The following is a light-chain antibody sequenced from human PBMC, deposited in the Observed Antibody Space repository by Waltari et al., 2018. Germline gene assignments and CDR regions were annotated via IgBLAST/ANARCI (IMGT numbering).Light chain of an antibody. Sequence: HSALTQPASVSGSPGQSITISCTGTSSDVGGYNYVSWYQQHPGKAPKLMIFDVSNRPSGVSNRFSGSKSCNTASLTVSGLQAEDEADYYCSSYISSDTLELFGGGTSLTVL. CDR3: SSYISSDTLEL. V-gene: IGLV2-14*03. CDR1: SSDVGGYNY. CDR2: DVS. J-gene: IGLJ2*01.